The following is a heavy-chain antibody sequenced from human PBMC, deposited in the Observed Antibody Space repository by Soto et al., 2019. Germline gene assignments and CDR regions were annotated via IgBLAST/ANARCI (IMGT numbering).Heavy chain of an antibody. CDR3: ARSRRWSYDYYYYGMDV. Sequence: GGSLRLSCAASGFTFSSYAMHWVRQAPGKGLEWVAVISYDGSNKYYADSVKGRFTISRDNSKNTLYLQMNSLRAEDTAVYYCARSRRWSYDYYYYGMDVWGQGTTVTVSS. CDR2: ISYDGSNK. D-gene: IGHD3-16*01. CDR1: GFTFSSYA. J-gene: IGHJ6*02. V-gene: IGHV3-30-3*01.